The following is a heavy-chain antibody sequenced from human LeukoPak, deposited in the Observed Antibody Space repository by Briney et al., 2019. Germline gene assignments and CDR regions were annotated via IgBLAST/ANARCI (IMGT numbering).Heavy chain of an antibody. V-gene: IGHV3-7*01. D-gene: IGHD1-26*01. Sequence: PGGSLRLSCAASGFTFSSYWMSWVRQAPGKGLEWVANIKQDGSEKFYVDSVKGRFTISRDNAKNSLYLQMNSLRAEDTAVYYCARDGGSYYLTALDIWGQGTMVTVSS. CDR2: IKQDGSEK. J-gene: IGHJ3*02. CDR1: GFTFSSYW. CDR3: ARDGGSYYLTALDI.